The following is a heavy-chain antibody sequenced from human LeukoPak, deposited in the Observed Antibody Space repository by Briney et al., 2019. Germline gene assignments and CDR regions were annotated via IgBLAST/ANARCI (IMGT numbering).Heavy chain of an antibody. Sequence: SETLSLTCAVSGGSISSGGYSWSWIRQPPGKGLEWIGYIYHSGSTYYNPSLKSRVTISVDTSKNQFSLKLSSVTGADTAVYYCASAGASSGYSPLHYWGQGTLVTVSS. CDR3: ASAGASSGYSPLHY. CDR1: GGSISSGGYS. J-gene: IGHJ4*02. CDR2: IYHSGST. V-gene: IGHV4-30-2*02. D-gene: IGHD3-22*01.